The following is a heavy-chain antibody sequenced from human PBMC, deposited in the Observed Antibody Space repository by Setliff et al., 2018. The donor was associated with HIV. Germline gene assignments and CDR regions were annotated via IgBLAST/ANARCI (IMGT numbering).Heavy chain of an antibody. D-gene: IGHD6-6*01. Sequence: GGSLRLSCAASGFPVRDNYMTWVRQAPGKGLEWVSGINNDTTTTTYADSVKGRFSISRDNAKNTLYLQMNGLRGDDTAVYYCAMFSSSSGWGQGTQVTVSS. CDR3: AMFSSSSG. CDR1: GFPVRDNY. V-gene: IGHV3-74*01. CDR2: INNDTTTT. J-gene: IGHJ4*02.